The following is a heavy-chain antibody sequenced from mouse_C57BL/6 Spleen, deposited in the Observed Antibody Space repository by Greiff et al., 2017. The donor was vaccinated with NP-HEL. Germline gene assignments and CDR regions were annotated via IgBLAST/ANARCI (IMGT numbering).Heavy chain of an antibody. CDR3: AREGYYYGSHFDY. CDR2: ISYDGSN. Sequence: EVQLQESGPGLVKPSQSLSLTCSVTGYSITSGYYWNWIRQFPGNKLEWMGYISYDGSNNYNPSLKNRISITRDTSKNQFFLKLNSVTTEDTATYYCAREGYYYGSHFDYWGQGTTLTVSS. V-gene: IGHV3-6*01. J-gene: IGHJ2*01. CDR1: GYSITSGYY. D-gene: IGHD1-1*01.